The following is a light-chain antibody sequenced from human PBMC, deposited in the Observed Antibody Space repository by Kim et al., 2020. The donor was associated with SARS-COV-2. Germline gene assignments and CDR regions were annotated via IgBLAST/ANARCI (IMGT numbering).Light chain of an antibody. CDR3: QQYANYWT. Sequence: DVQMTQSPSTLSASVGDRVTITCRASQSISSWLAWYQQKPGKAPKLLIYKASSLESGVPSRFSGCGSGTEFTLTISSLQPDDFATYYCQQYANYWTFGQGTKVDIK. CDR1: QSISSW. V-gene: IGKV1-5*03. J-gene: IGKJ1*01. CDR2: KAS.